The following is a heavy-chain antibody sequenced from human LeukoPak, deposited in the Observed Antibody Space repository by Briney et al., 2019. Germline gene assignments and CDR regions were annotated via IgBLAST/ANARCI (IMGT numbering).Heavy chain of an antibody. CDR2: IYYSGST. CDR1: GGSISSGGYY. CDR3: ARDTFGELYFQY. D-gene: IGHD3-10*01. V-gene: IGHV4-31*03. Sequence: SQTLSLTCTVSGGSISSGGYYWSWIRQHPGKGLEWIGYIYYSGSTYYNPSLKSRVTISVDTSKNQFSLKLSSVTAADTAVYYCARDTFGELYFQYWGQGTLVTVSS. J-gene: IGHJ1*01.